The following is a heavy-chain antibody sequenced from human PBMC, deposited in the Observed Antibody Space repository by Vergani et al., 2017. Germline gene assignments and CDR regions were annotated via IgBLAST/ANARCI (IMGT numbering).Heavy chain of an antibody. D-gene: IGHD3-9*01. J-gene: IGHJ4*02. CDR3: ARTESFILRYFHWAL. CDR1: GYSISTNYY. V-gene: IGHV4-38-2*01. CDR2: IYHSGST. Sequence: QVQLQESGPGLVKPSETLSLTCAVSGYSISTNYYWGWSRQPPGKRLEWIGGIYHSGSTNYNPSLKSRVSMSVDTSKNQSSLKMTSVTAADTAVYYCARTESFILRYFHWALWGQGTLVTVSS.